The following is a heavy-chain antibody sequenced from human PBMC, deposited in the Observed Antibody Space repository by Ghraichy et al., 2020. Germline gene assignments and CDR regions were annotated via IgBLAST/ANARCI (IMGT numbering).Heavy chain of an antibody. J-gene: IGHJ4*02. CDR1: GFTFSSYS. CDR3: ARDPGDYYDSSCIDY. Sequence: GGSLRLSCAASGFTFSSYSMNWVRQAPGKGLEWVSSISSSSSYIYYDDSVKVRFTISRDNAKNSLYLQMNILRAEDTAVYYCARDPGDYYDSSCIDYWGQGTLVTVSS. D-gene: IGHD3-22*01. CDR2: ISSSSSYI. V-gene: IGHV3-21*01.